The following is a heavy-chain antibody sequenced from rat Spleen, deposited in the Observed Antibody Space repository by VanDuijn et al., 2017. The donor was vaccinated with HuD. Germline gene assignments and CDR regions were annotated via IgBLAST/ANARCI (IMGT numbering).Heavy chain of an antibody. V-gene: IGHV5-50*01. J-gene: IGHJ2*01. Sequence: EVQLVESGGGLVRPGRSLKLSCAASGFTFSNYDMAWVRQAPKKGLEWIAMIYYDSSKMYYADTVKGRFTISRDNSKNTLYLEMNSLRSEDTAMYYCAACLDTIAATHWGQGVMVTVSS. CDR3: AACLDTIAATH. CDR1: GFTFSNYD. CDR2: IYYDSSKM. D-gene: IGHD1-2*01.